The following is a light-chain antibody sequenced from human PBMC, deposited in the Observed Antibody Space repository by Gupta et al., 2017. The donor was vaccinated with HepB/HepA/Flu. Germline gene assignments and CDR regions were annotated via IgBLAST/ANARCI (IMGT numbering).Light chain of an antibody. V-gene: IGKV1-39*01. Sequence: IQMTQSPSSLSASRGDRVTITCRARQSISVYLNWYQQKTGKAPKLLIYVASKWKSGVPSRFSGSGYGTDFTLTITRRQPEDFAICYCQQKDRSPGTFGQGTKVEIK. CDR1: QSISVY. CDR3: QQKDRSPGT. CDR2: VAS. J-gene: IGKJ1*01.